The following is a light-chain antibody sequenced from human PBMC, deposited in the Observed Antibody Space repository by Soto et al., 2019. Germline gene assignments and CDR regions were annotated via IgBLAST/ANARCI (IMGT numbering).Light chain of an antibody. CDR2: EVS. CDR3: NSYAGSNNV. V-gene: IGLV2-8*01. J-gene: IGLJ1*01. Sequence: QSVLTQPPSVSGSPGQSVTISCTGTSTDFVSYNRVSWYQQPPGTAPKLMIYEVSQRPSGVPDRFSGSKSGNTASLTVSGLQAEDEADYYCNSYAGSNNVFGTGTKVTLL. CDR1: STDFVSYNR.